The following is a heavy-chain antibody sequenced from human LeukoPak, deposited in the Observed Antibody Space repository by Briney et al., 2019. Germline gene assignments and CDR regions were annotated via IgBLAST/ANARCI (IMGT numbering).Heavy chain of an antibody. Sequence: GGSLRLSCAASGFTFRRNSMNWVRQAPGKGLGWVSSISTSSSYIYYADSVKGRFTISRDNAKNSLYLQMNSLRVDDTAVYYCARGASVVAGSDDAFDIWGQGTMVTVSS. CDR2: ISTSSSYI. J-gene: IGHJ3*02. V-gene: IGHV3-21*01. CDR1: GFTFRRNS. CDR3: ARGASVVAGSDDAFDI. D-gene: IGHD6-19*01.